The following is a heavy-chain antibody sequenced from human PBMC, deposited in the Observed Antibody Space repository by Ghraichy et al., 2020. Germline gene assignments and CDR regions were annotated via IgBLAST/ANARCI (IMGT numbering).Heavy chain of an antibody. CDR3: TRLQDDASGNYYSYTMDV. CDR1: GFGFSGSA. J-gene: IGHJ6*02. Sequence: GGSLRLSCAASGFGFSGSAVHWVRQASGKGLEWVGRIKSKAKSYATAYAASVKGRFTISRDDSKNTAYLQMNSLKTEDTAVYYCTRLQDDASGNYYSYTMDVWGQGTTVTVSS. V-gene: IGHV3-73*01. D-gene: IGHD3-3*01. CDR2: IKSKAKSYAT.